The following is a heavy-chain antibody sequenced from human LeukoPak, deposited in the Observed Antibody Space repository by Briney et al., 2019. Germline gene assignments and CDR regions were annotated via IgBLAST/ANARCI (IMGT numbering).Heavy chain of an antibody. J-gene: IGHJ3*02. Sequence: SETLSLTCTVSGGSISSSSYYWGWIRQPPGKGLEWIGSIYYSGSTYYNPSLKSRVTISVDTSKNQFSLKLSSVTAADTAVYYCARDSSSWDSDAFDIWGQGTMVTVSS. V-gene: IGHV4-39*02. D-gene: IGHD6-13*01. CDR1: GGSISSSSYY. CDR2: IYYSGST. CDR3: ARDSSSWDSDAFDI.